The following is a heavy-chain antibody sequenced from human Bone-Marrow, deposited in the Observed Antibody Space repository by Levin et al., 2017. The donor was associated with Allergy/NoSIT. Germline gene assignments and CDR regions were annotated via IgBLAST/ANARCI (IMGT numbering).Heavy chain of an antibody. CDR2: IIPCFGAT. D-gene: IGHD3-3*01. J-gene: IGHJ6*02. V-gene: IGHV1-69*13. CDR1: GGSLNNYA. CDR3: ARGVRFLEWLSNPRHYYYYGMDV. Sequence: SVKVSCKASGGSLNNYAISWVRQAPGQGLEWMGGIIPCFGATNYAQTFQDRVTITADESTNRAYMELRGLRSEDTAVYYCARGVRFLEWLSNPRHYYYYGMDVWGQGTTVTVSS.